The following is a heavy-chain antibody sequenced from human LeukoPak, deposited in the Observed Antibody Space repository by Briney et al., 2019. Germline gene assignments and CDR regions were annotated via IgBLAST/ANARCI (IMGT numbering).Heavy chain of an antibody. Sequence: GASVKVSCKASGYSFTSHYMHWVRQAPGQGLEWMGLINPSGSSTLYAQKFQGRVTMTRDMSTTTDYMELSSLRSEDTAVYYCARDNSVGDIAWWFDYWGQGTLVTVSS. CDR3: ARDNSVGDIAWWFDY. D-gene: IGHD3-16*02. CDR1: GYSFTSHY. J-gene: IGHJ5*01. CDR2: INPSGSST. V-gene: IGHV1-46*01.